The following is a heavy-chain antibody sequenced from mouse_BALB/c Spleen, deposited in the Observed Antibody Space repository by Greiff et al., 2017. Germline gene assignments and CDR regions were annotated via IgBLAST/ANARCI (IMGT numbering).Heavy chain of an antibody. CDR3: ARNYAATRAMDY. CDR2: INPGSGGT. D-gene: IGHD1-1*01. Sequence: VQLQQSGAELVRPGTSVKVSCKASGYAFTNYLIEWVKQRPGQGLEWIGVINPGSGGTNYNEKFKGKATLTADKSSSTAYMQLSSLTSDDSAVYFCARNYAATRAMDYWGQGTSVTVSS. CDR1: GYAFTNYL. J-gene: IGHJ4*01. V-gene: IGHV1-54*03.